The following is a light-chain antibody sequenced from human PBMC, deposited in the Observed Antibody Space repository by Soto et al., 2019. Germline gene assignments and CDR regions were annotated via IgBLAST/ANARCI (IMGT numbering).Light chain of an antibody. CDR2: DVN. V-gene: IGLV2-11*01. Sequence: QSALTPPRSVAGSPRQSVTISCTGTSSDVGGYNYVSWYQQNPGRAPKLMIYDVNKRPSGVPNRFSASKSDNTASLTISGLQADDEADYYCCSYAGNYTYVFGTGTKVTVL. J-gene: IGLJ1*01. CDR3: CSYAGNYTYV. CDR1: SSDVGGYNY.